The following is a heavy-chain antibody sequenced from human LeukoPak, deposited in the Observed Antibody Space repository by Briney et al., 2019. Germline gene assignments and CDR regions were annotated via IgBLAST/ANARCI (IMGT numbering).Heavy chain of an antibody. CDR3: ARGLAPTGGYYEGGYFYFDH. CDR2: SNHSGST. CDR1: GGTFSCYY. V-gene: IGHV4-34*01. J-gene: IGHJ4*01. D-gene: IGHD2-15*01. Sequence: SETLSLTCAVYGGTFSCYYWTWIRQLPGKGLEWIGHSNHSGSTNHNPSLKSRVTISLHSSNNQFSLEVTSVTAADTGLYYCARGLAPTGGYYEGGYFYFDHWGQGLLVTVSS.